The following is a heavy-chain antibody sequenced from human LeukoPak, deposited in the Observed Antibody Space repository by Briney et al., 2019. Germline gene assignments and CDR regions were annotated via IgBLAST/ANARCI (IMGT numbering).Heavy chain of an antibody. Sequence: SETLSLTCTVSGGSISSYYWSWIRQPPGKGLELIGYIFDSGYTNYNPSLDSRVTISVGTSKNQFSLKLTSVTAADTAVYYCARAKDFGVVRSYWGQGTLVTVSS. V-gene: IGHV4-59*01. CDR3: ARAKDFGVVRSY. J-gene: IGHJ4*02. CDR2: IFDSGYT. D-gene: IGHD3-3*01. CDR1: GGSISSYY.